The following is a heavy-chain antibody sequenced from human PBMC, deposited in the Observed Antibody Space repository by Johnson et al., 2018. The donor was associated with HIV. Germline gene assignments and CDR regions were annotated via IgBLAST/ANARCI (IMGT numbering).Heavy chain of an antibody. V-gene: IGHV3-7*01. CDR1: GFTFSSYW. CDR2: IKQDGSEK. J-gene: IGHJ3*02. Sequence: VQLVESGGGLVQPGGSLRLSCAASGFTFSSYWMSWVRQAPGKGLEWVANIKQDGSEKYYVDSVKGRFTISRDNAKNSLSLQMNSLRAEDTAVYYCAREMGGLVLYYAVDIWGQGTMVTVSS. D-gene: IGHD6-19*01. CDR3: AREMGGLVLYYAVDI.